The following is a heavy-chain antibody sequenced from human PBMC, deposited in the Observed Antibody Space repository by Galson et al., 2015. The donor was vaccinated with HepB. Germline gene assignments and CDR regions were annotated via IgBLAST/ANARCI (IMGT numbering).Heavy chain of an antibody. CDR1: GFTFSSYA. J-gene: IGHJ3*02. Sequence: SLRLSCAASGFTFSSYAMHWVRQAPGKGLEWVAVISYDGSNKYYADSVKGRFTISRDNSKNTLYLQMNSLRAEDTAVYYCASSGWSMGVYGDYGAAFDIWGQGTMVTVSS. CDR2: ISYDGSNK. V-gene: IGHV3-30*04. CDR3: ASSGWSMGVYGDYGAAFDI. D-gene: IGHD4-17*01.